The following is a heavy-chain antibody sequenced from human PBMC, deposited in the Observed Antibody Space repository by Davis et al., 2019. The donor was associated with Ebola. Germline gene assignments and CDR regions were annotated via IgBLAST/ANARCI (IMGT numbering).Heavy chain of an antibody. Sequence: AGSLRLSCAGSGFTFNFYVMSWVRQAPGKGLEWVSAIDGGDGSTYYADSVKGRFTISRDNSKNTLYLQMNSLRADDTAVYYCAKDRRGYNSAADYWGQGTLVTVSS. D-gene: IGHD5-24*01. J-gene: IGHJ4*02. CDR3: AKDRRGYNSAADY. CDR1: GFTFNFYV. V-gene: IGHV3-23*01. CDR2: IDGGDGST.